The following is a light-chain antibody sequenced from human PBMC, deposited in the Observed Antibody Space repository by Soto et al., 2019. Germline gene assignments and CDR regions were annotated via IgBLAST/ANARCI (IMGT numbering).Light chain of an antibody. CDR1: QSVSSY. Sequence: EIVLTQSPATLSLSPGERVTLTSRASQSVSSYLAWYPPQNGKAPRLLIYDASNRDTGIPARFSGRGSGTDCTLTISRLEPEDVSVYYCHQYGSYPATFGQGTKVDIK. V-gene: IGKV3-11*01. CDR2: DAS. J-gene: IGKJ1*01. CDR3: HQYGSYPAT.